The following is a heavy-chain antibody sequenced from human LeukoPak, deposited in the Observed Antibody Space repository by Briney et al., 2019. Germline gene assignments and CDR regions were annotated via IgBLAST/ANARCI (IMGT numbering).Heavy chain of an antibody. Sequence: ASVKVSCKASGYTFTCYGISWVRQAPGQGLEWMGWISAYNGNTNYAQKLQGRVTMTTDTSTSTAYMELRSLRSDDTAVYYCARGRYCSGGSCYLLFDYWGQGTLVTVSS. CDR3: ARGRYCSGGSCYLLFDY. V-gene: IGHV1-18*01. D-gene: IGHD2-15*01. CDR2: ISAYNGNT. CDR1: GYTFTCYG. J-gene: IGHJ4*02.